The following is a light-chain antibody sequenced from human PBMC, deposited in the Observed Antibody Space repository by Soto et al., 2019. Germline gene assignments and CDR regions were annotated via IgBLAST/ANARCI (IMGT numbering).Light chain of an antibody. CDR2: DVS. CDR3: NSHTRSSTYV. Sequence: QSALTQPASVSGSPGQSITISCTGTSSDVGGYNYVSWYQQHPGKAPKLMIYDVSNRPSGVSNRFSGSKSGNTASLTISGLQAEDEADYYSNSHTRSSTYVFGTGTKLTVL. J-gene: IGLJ1*01. V-gene: IGLV2-14*01. CDR1: SSDVGGYNY.